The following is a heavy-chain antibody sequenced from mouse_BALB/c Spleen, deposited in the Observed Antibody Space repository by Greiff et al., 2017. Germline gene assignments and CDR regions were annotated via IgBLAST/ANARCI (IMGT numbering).Heavy chain of an antibody. Sequence: VQLVESGAELVRPGTSVKISCKASGYTFTNYWLGWVKQRPGHGLEWIGDIYPGGGYTNYNEKFKGKATLTADTSSSTAYMQLSSLTSEDSAVYFCARGGLRRRGMDYWGQGTSVTVSS. CDR1: GYTFTNYW. D-gene: IGHD2-4*01. CDR2: IYPGGGYT. CDR3: ARGGLRRRGMDY. V-gene: IGHV1-63*02. J-gene: IGHJ4*01.